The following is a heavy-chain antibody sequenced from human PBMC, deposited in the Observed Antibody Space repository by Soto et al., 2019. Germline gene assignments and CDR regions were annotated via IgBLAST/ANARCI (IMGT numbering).Heavy chain of an antibody. D-gene: IGHD3-9*01. J-gene: IGHJ5*02. CDR1: GASISTNPHT. V-gene: IGHV4-39*01. CDR3: ARLPTGYPNWFDP. CDR2: IHYRGDT. Sequence: QVQLQGSGPGLVRPSETRSLTCTVPGASISTNPHTWAWVRQPPGKGLEWMGNIHYRGDTYFNPSLGSRLSMSVDTSKNQFSLKLTSVTAADTAVYYCARLPTGYPNWFDPWGQGTLVTVSS.